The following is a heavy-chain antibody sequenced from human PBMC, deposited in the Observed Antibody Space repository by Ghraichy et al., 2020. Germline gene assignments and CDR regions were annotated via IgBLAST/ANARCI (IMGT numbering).Heavy chain of an antibody. D-gene: IGHD6-13*01. V-gene: IGHV4-59*01. CDR2: IYYSGST. Sequence: SETLSLTCTVSGGSISSYYWSWIRQPPGKGLEWIGYIYYSGSTNYNPSLKSRVTISVDTSKNQFSLKLSSVTAADTAVYYCARTQLIYSSSWFEEKEFWFDPWGQGTLVTVSS. CDR1: GGSISSYY. J-gene: IGHJ5*02. CDR3: ARTQLIYSSSWFEEKEFWFDP.